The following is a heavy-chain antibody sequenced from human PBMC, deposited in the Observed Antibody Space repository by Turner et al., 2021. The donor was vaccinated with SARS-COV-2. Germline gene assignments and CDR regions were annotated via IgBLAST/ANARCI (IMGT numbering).Heavy chain of an antibody. CDR3: ASEQDSSGFVGMDV. Sequence: EVQLVESGGGLVQPGGSLRLSCSAAGFTVSSNYMSWVRQAPGKGLEWVTMINSDDRTYDADYGKGRINISRDNSKNTLYLKMNSLRAEDTAVYYCASEQDSSGFVGMDVWGQGTTVTVSS. D-gene: IGHD3-22*01. J-gene: IGHJ6*02. V-gene: IGHV3-66*01. CDR1: GFTVSSNY. CDR2: INSDDRT.